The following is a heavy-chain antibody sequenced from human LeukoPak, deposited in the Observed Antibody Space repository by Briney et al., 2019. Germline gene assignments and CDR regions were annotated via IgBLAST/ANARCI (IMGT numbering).Heavy chain of an antibody. CDR2: IKQDGSEK. CDR1: GFSVNIYA. CDR3: AREDH. V-gene: IGHV3-7*01. J-gene: IGHJ4*02. Sequence: GGSLRLSCAASGFSVNIYAMFWIRQAPGKGLEWVANIKQDGSEKYYVDSVKGRFTISRDNAKNSLYLQMNSLRAEDTAVYYCAREDHWGQGTLVTVSS.